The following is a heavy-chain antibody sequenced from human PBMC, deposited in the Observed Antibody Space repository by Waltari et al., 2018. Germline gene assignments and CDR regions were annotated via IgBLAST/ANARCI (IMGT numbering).Heavy chain of an antibody. D-gene: IGHD6-13*01. J-gene: IGHJ6*02. V-gene: IGHV1-69*01. CDR2: IIPIFGTA. CDR3: AHKGAAAGTDYGMDV. Sequence: QVQLVQSGAAGTKPGSSVTVACKASGGTCSSYAISWVRQATGQGLEWMGGIIPIFGTANYAQKFQGRVTITADESTSTAYMELSSLRSEDTAVYYCAHKGAAAGTDYGMDVWGQGTTVTVSS. CDR1: GGTCSSYA.